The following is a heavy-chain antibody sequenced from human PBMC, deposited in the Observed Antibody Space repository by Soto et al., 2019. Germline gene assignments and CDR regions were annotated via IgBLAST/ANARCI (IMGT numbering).Heavy chain of an antibody. D-gene: IGHD6-19*01. J-gene: IGHJ4*02. Sequence: QVQLVESGGGLVKPGGSLRLSCAASGFTFSDYYMSWIRQAPGKGLEWVSYVSSGSTYTDYEDSVKGRFTISRDNAKNSVYLQMNSLRAEDTAVYYCARRRSSGTDYWGQGTLVTVSS. CDR1: GFTFSDYY. V-gene: IGHV3-11*05. CDR2: VSSGSTYT. CDR3: ARRRSSGTDY.